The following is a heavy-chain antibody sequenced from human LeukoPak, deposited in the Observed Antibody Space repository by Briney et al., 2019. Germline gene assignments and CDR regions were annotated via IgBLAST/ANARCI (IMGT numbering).Heavy chain of an antibody. V-gene: IGHV3-15*01. J-gene: IGHJ2*01. D-gene: IGHD2-2*01. CDR1: GFTFSNAW. CDR3: TSDHRTPGYFDL. Sequence: PGGSLRLSCAASGFTFSNAWMSWVRQAPGKRLEWVGRIKGKTAGGTTDHAAPLKGRFTISRDDSKNMLYLQMNSLKTEDTAVYYSTSDHRTPGYFDLCGRGTLVTVSS. CDR2: IKGKTAGGTT.